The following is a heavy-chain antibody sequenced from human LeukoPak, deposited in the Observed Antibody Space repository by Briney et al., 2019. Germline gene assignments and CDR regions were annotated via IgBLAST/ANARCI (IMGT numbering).Heavy chain of an antibody. CDR2: IIPVLGIA. CDR1: GGTFNIYA. J-gene: IGHJ6*02. D-gene: IGHD2-21*01. Sequence: ASVTVSCTASGGTFNIYAISWVRQAPGQGLERMGRIIPVLGIANYAQMFQGRVTMTADKTTNTAHMELSSLRSEDTAVYYCARVIVNYGMDVWGQGTTVTVSS. V-gene: IGHV1-69*04. CDR3: ARVIVNYGMDV.